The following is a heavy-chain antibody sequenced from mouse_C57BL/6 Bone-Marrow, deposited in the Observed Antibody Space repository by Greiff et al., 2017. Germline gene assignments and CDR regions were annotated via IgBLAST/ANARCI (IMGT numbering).Heavy chain of an antibody. V-gene: IGHV1-72*01. J-gene: IGHJ1*03. Sequence: VQLQQPGAELVKPGASVKLSCKASGYTFPSYWMHWVRQRPGRGLEWIGRFDPNGGGTKYNEKFKSKAKLTVDKPSSTAYMQLSSLTSEDSAVYYCAREWVPRYWYFDVWGTGTTVTVSS. CDR2: FDPNGGGT. CDR1: GYTFPSYW. D-gene: IGHD1-3*01. CDR3: AREWVPRYWYFDV.